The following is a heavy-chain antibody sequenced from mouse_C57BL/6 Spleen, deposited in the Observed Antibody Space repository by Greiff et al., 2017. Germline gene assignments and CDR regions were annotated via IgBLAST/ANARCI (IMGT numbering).Heavy chain of an antibody. CDR2: ISSGSSTI. CDR1: GFTFSAYG. J-gene: IGHJ4*01. Sequence: DVHLVESGGGLEKPGGSLKLSCAASGFTFSAYGMHWVRQAPEKGLEWVAYISSGSSTIDYADTVKGRFTISRDNAKNNLFLQMTRLRSEDTAMYYGSRSREYYTSDYWGQGTSVTVSS. CDR3: SRSREYYTSDY. V-gene: IGHV5-17*01.